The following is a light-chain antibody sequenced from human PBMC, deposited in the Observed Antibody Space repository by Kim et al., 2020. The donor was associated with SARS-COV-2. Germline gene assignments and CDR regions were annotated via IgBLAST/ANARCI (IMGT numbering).Light chain of an antibody. CDR1: NIGSEG. V-gene: IGLV3-21*01. CDR2: YDG. CDR3: QVWDSGSDRQV. Sequence: APGKTARIPCGGVNIGSEGVHWYQQKPGQAPVLVISYDGDRPSGIPERFSGSNSGDSATLTISRVEAGDEADYYCQVWDSGSDRQVFGEGTQLTVL. J-gene: IGLJ3*02.